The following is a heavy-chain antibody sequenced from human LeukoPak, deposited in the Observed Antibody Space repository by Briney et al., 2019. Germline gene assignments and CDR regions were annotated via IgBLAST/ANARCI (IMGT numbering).Heavy chain of an antibody. J-gene: IGHJ4*02. CDR2: IYYSGST. D-gene: IGHD6-6*01. CDR1: GGSISSGGYY. V-gene: IGHV4-31*03. CDR3: ASTPRDSSSSYYFDY. Sequence: SQTLSLTCTVSGGSISSGGYYWSWIRQHPGKGLEWIGYIYYSGSTYYNPSLKSRVMISADTSKNQFSLKLSSVTAADTAVYYCASTPRDSSSSYYFDYWGQGTLVTVSS.